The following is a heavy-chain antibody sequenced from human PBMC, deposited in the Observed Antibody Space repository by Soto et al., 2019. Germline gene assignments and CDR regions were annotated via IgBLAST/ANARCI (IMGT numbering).Heavy chain of an antibody. V-gene: IGHV1-2*07. J-gene: IGHJ4*02. Sequence: QVQLVQSGAEVKKPGASVKVSCKASGYTFSDNYIHWVRQAPGQGLEWMGWINPKSGATSYSHNLQGRVTVTTDTSISSAYMDLTRLRSDDTAMYFCARVHCTGAVCLLFDFWGQGSLVTVSS. CDR3: ARVHCTGAVCLLFDF. CDR1: GYTFSDNY. D-gene: IGHD2-8*02. CDR2: INPKSGAT.